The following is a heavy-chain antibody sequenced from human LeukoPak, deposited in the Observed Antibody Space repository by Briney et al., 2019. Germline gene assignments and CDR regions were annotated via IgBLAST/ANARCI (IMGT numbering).Heavy chain of an antibody. D-gene: IGHD6-19*01. Sequence: GGSLRLSCAASGFTFDDYAMHWVRQAPGKGLEWVSGISWNSGSIGYADSVKGRFTISRDNAKNSLYLQMNSLRAEDTALYYCAKGRREQWLDPFDYWGQRTLVTVSS. CDR2: ISWNSGSI. J-gene: IGHJ4*02. V-gene: IGHV3-9*01. CDR1: GFTFDDYA. CDR3: AKGRREQWLDPFDY.